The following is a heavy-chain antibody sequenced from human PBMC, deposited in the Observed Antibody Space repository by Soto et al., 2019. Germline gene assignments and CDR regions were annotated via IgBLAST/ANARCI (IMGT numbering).Heavy chain of an antibody. Sequence: PGGSLRLSCAASGFTFNNYALNWVRQAPGKGLEWVSSISGTGGSTFYAGSAKGRFTISRDNSKNTLFLQMTSLRAEDTAVYYCGKGNSKWGTGDALDSWGQGTMVTVSS. CDR3: GKGNSKWGTGDALDS. J-gene: IGHJ3*02. CDR1: GFTFNNYA. D-gene: IGHD7-27*01. CDR2: ISGTGGST. V-gene: IGHV3-23*01.